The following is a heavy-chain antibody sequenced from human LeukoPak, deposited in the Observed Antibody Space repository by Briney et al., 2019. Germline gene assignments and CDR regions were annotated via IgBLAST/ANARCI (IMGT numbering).Heavy chain of an antibody. CDR2: IIPIFGTA. CDR1: GGTFSSYA. V-gene: IGHV1-69*13. J-gene: IGHJ4*02. Sequence: SVKVSCRASGGTFSSYAISWVRQAPGQGLEWMGGIIPIFGTANYAQKFQGRVTITADESTSTAYMELSSLRSEDTAVYYCARDVNGSRSFDYWGQGTLVTVSS. D-gene: IGHD1-1*01. CDR3: ARDVNGSRSFDY.